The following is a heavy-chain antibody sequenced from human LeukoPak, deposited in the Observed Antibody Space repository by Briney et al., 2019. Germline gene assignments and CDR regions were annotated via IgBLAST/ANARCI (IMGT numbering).Heavy chain of an antibody. CDR1: GGSISSGGYY. J-gene: IGHJ6*02. Sequence: PSETLSLTCTVSGGSISSGGYYWSCIRQHPGKGLESIGYIYYSGSTYYNSSLKSRVTISVDTSKNQFSLKLSSVTAADTAVYYCARKKVVTAINHPYYYGMDVWGQGTTVTVSS. V-gene: IGHV4-31*03. D-gene: IGHD2-21*02. CDR2: IYYSGST. CDR3: ARKKVVTAINHPYYYGMDV.